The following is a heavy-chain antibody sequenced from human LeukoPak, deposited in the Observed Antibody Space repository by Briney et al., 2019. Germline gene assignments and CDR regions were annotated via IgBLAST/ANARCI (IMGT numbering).Heavy chain of an antibody. J-gene: IGHJ6*04. CDR3: AELGITMIGGV. CDR2: ISSSSNYI. CDR1: GFTFSSYS. V-gene: IGHV3-21*06. Sequence: GGSLRLSCAASGFTFSSYSMNWVRQAPGKGLEWVSSISSSSNYIYYADSVKGRFTIPRDNAKNSLYLQMNSLRAEDTAVYYCAELGITMIGGVWGKGTTVTISS. D-gene: IGHD3-10*02.